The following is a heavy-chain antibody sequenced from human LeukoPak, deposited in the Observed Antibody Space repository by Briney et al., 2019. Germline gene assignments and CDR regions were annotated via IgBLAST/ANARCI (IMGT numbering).Heavy chain of an antibody. CDR1: GFTFSNAW. D-gene: IGHD3-22*01. J-gene: IGHJ4*02. Sequence: GGSLRLSCAASGFTFSNAWMSWVRQAPGKGLEWVGRIKSKTDGGTTDYAAPVKGRFTISRDDSKNTLYLQMNSLKTEDTAVYYCTTGYYYDSSGYYIWGQGTLVTVSS. CDR3: TTGYYYDSSGYYI. CDR2: IKSKTDGGTT. V-gene: IGHV3-15*01.